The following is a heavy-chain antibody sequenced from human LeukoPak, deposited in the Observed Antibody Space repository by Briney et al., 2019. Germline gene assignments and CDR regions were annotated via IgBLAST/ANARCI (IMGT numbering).Heavy chain of an antibody. CDR1: GYSFTSYW. D-gene: IGHD2-2*01. V-gene: IGHV5-51*01. CDR2: IYPGDSDT. Sequence: GESLKISCKGSGYSFTSYWIGWVRQLPGKGLEWMGIIYPGDSDTRYSPSFQGQVTISADKSISTAYLQWSSLKASDTAMYYRARRGRDCSSTSCPTYNWFDPWGQGTLVTVSS. J-gene: IGHJ5*02. CDR3: ARRGRDCSSTSCPTYNWFDP.